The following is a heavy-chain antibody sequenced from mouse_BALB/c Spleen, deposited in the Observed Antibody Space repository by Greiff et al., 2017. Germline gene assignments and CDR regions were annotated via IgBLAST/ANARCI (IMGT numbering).Heavy chain of an antibody. Sequence: SGTVLARPGASVKMSCKASGYSFTSYWMHWVKQRPGQGLEWIGAIYPGNSDTSYNQKFKGKAKLTAVTSASTAYMELSSLTNEDSAVYYCTRGDYYGSSPWFAYWGQGTLVTVSA. CDR3: TRGDYYGSSPWFAY. V-gene: IGHV1-5*01. CDR1: GYSFTSYW. J-gene: IGHJ3*01. D-gene: IGHD1-1*01. CDR2: IYPGNSDT.